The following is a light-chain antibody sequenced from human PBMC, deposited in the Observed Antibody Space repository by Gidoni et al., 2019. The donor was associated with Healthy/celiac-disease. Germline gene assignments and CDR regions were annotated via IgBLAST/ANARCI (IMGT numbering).Light chain of an antibody. CDR1: TGAVTSGHY. CDR3: LLSYSGAWV. Sequence: QAVVTQEPSLTASPGGTVPLTCGSSTGAVTSGHYPYWFQQKPGPAPRTLIYDTSNKHSWTPSRFSGSLLGGKAALTLSGAQPEDEAEYYCLLSYSGAWVFGGGTKLTVL. V-gene: IGLV7-46*01. J-gene: IGLJ3*02. CDR2: DTS.